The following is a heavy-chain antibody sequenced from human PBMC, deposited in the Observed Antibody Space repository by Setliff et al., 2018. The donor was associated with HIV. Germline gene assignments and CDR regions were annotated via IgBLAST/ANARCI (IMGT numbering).Heavy chain of an antibody. CDR3: ATEARHIVVVTTTSDY. CDR1: GYTFTDYY. Sequence: ASVKVSCKASGYTFTDYYMHWVQQAPGKGLEWMGRVDPEDGETIYAEKFQGRVTITADTSTDTAYMDLSSLRSEDTAVYYCATEARHIVVVTTTSDYWGQGTLVTVSS. CDR2: VDPEDGET. D-gene: IGHD2-21*02. J-gene: IGHJ4*02. V-gene: IGHV1-69-2*01.